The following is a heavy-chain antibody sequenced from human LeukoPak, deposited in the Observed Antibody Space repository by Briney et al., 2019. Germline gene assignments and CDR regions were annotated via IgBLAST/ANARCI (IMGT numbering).Heavy chain of an antibody. V-gene: IGHV3-30*04. CDR1: GFTFSSYA. D-gene: IGHD6-19*01. CDR2: ISFDGTDA. Sequence: GTSLRLSCAASGFTFSSYAIHWVRQAPGKGLEWVAVISFDGTDAFYADSVKGRFTISRDNAKNSLYLQMNSLRAEDTAVYYCARDQVSVAGTGIDYWGQGTLVTVSS. CDR3: ARDQVSVAGTGIDY. J-gene: IGHJ4*02.